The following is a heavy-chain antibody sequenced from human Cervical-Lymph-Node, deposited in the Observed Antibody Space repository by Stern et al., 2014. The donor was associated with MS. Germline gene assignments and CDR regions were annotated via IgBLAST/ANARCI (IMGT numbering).Heavy chain of an antibody. CDR3: AHSRVKYCRGGTCYSSLFDY. CDR1: GFSVATAGVG. Sequence: QVTLKESGPTLVKRTQTVTLTCTLSGFSVATAGVGVGWIRQPPGKALEWLALIYLDDDKLYSPSLKNRLTIIKDTSKNQVVLTMTNVDPVDTATYYCAHSRVKYCRGGTCYSSLFDYWGQGTLVTVSS. CDR2: IYLDDDK. J-gene: IGHJ4*02. D-gene: IGHD2-15*01. V-gene: IGHV2-5*02.